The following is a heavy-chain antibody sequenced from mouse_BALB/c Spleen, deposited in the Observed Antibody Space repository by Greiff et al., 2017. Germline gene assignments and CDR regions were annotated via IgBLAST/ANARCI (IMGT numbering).Heavy chain of an antibody. Sequence: VQGVESGPSLVAPSQSLSITCTVSGFSLTSYGVHWVRQPPGKGLEWLGVIWAGGSTNYNSALMSRLSISKDNSKSQVFLKMNSLQTDDTAMYYCARDRRTVVATGFAYWGQGTLVTVSA. CDR3: ARDRRTVVATGFAY. D-gene: IGHD1-1*01. V-gene: IGHV2-9*02. CDR2: IWAGGST. CDR1: GFSLTSYG. J-gene: IGHJ3*01.